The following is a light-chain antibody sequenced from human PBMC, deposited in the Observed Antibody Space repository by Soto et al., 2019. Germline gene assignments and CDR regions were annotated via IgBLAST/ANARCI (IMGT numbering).Light chain of an antibody. CDR1: SSDVGGYNY. J-gene: IGLJ1*01. V-gene: IGLV2-14*01. Sequence: QSALTQPASVSGSPGQSITISCTGTSSDVGGYNYVSWYQQHPGKAPKLMIYDVSNRPSGVSNRFSGSKSGTTASLTISGLQAEDEADYYCSSYTSSSTPYVFGTGTKLTV. CDR3: SSYTSSSTPYV. CDR2: DVS.